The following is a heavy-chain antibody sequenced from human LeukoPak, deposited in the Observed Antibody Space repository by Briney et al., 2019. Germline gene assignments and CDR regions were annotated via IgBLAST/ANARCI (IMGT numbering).Heavy chain of an antibody. CDR1: GGSISSSSYY. CDR2: IYYSGST. D-gene: IGHD3-10*01. V-gene: IGHV4-39*07. CDR3: AREKLELLWFGEPEENI. Sequence: KPSETLSLTCTVSGGSISSSSYYWGWIRQPPGKGLEWIGSIYYSGSTYYNPSLKSRVTISVDTSKNQFSLKLSSVTAADTAVYYCAREKLELLWFGEPEENIWGQGTMVTVSS. J-gene: IGHJ3*02.